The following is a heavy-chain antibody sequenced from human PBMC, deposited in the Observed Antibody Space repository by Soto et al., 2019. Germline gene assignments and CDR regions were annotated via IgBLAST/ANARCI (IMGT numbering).Heavy chain of an antibody. Sequence: SETLSLTCTVSGGSISSSSYYWGWIRQPPGKGLEWIGSIYYSGSTYYNPSLKSRVTISVDTSKNQFSLKLSSVTAADTAVYYCARRDDYGDYVGHIEYYFDYWGQGTLVTVSS. CDR2: IYYSGST. D-gene: IGHD4-17*01. CDR3: ARRDDYGDYVGHIEYYFDY. J-gene: IGHJ4*02. CDR1: GGSISSSSYY. V-gene: IGHV4-39*01.